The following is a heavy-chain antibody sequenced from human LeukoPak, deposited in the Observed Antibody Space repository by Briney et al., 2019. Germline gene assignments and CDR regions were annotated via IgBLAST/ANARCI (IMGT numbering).Heavy chain of an antibody. D-gene: IGHD2-15*01. CDR1: GFPFNTYA. CDR3: TRDSALLGVAFDL. J-gene: IGHJ3*01. V-gene: IGHV3-64D*06. CDR2: ISSNGDNT. Sequence: GGSLRLSCSASGFPFNTYAIHWVRQAPGKGLEYVAGISSNGDNTDFADSAKGRFTISRDNSKSTLFLQMNSLRAGDTAVYFCTRDSALLGVAFDLWGQGTVVTVSS.